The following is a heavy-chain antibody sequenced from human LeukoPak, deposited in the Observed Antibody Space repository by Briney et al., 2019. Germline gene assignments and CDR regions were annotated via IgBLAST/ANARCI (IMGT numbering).Heavy chain of an antibody. V-gene: IGHV4-61*02. Sequence: SQTLSLTCTVSGDSISSGDYYWSWIRQPAGKGLEWIGRISSSGSTNYNPSLKSRVTISVDTSKNQFSLKLSSVTAADTAVYYCAREDSGSYYNYYYFYMDVWGKGTTVTISS. CDR2: ISSSGST. CDR3: AREDSGSYYNYYYFYMDV. D-gene: IGHD3-10*01. J-gene: IGHJ6*03. CDR1: GDSISSGDYY.